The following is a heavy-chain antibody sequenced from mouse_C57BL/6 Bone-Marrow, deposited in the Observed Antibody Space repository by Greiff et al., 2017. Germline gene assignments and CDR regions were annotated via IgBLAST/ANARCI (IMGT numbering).Heavy chain of an antibody. D-gene: IGHD1-1*01. J-gene: IGHJ2*01. CDR3: ATNYGSSGNY. CDR1: GYTFTDYN. V-gene: IGHV1-22*01. Sequence: EVQLQQSGPELVKPGASVKMSCKASGYTFTDYNMHWVKQSHGKSLEWIGYINPNNGGTSYNQKFKGKATLTVNKSSSTAYMVLRSLTSEDSAVYYCATNYGSSGNYWGQGTTLTVSS. CDR2: INPNNGGT.